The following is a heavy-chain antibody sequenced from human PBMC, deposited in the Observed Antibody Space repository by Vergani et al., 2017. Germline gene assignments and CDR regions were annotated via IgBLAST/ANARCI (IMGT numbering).Heavy chain of an antibody. Sequence: QVQVVQSGAEVKKSGASVKVSCKTSGYIFSNYYMHWVRQAPGQGLEWMGIINPSGGHTNYAQKFQGIVTMTRDTSTSTVYMELSSLRSEDTTIYYCARGDYGILTGYRYWGQGTLVTVSA. V-gene: IGHV1-46*03. CDR3: ARGDYGILTGYRY. J-gene: IGHJ4*02. CDR2: INPSGGHT. CDR1: GYIFSNYY. D-gene: IGHD3-9*01.